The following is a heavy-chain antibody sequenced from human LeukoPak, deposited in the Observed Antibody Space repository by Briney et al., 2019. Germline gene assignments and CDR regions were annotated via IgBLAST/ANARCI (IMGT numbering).Heavy chain of an antibody. Sequence: SETLSLTCAVYGGSFSGYYWSWIRQPRGKGLEWIGEINHSGSTNYNPSLKSRVTISVDTSKNQFSLKLSSVTAADTAVYYCARRLYYYGSGSSLGYFQHWGQGTLVTVSS. CDR1: GGSFSGYY. D-gene: IGHD3-10*01. V-gene: IGHV4-34*01. CDR2: INHSGST. J-gene: IGHJ1*01. CDR3: ARRLYYYGSGSSLGYFQH.